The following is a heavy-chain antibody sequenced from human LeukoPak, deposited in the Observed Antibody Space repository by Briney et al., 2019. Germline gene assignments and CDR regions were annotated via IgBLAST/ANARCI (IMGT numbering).Heavy chain of an antibody. V-gene: IGHV3-30-3*01. CDR2: ISDDGTFT. Sequence: PGGSLRLSCAASGFTFSRYAIHWVRQAPGKGLEWVAVISDDGTFTLYGDSVRGRFTISRDSSKNTLYLQMNSLRAEDTAVYYCARAARRITVAGTEYDYWGQGTLVTVSS. D-gene: IGHD6-19*01. CDR1: GFTFSRYA. J-gene: IGHJ4*02. CDR3: ARAARRITVAGTEYDY.